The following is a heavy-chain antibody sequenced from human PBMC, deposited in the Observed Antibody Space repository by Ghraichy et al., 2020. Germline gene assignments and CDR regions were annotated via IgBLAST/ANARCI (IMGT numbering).Heavy chain of an antibody. V-gene: IGHV3-53*01. CDR3: ARVEYGSSSGAFDI. CDR1: GLAISTNY. J-gene: IGHJ3*02. CDR2: IYRDGPT. D-gene: IGHD6-6*01. Sequence: GESLNISCAASGLAISTNYMTWVRQAPGKGLEWVSVIYRDGPTYYADSVKGRFTISRDNSKNTLFLQMNTLRADDTGVYYCARVEYGSSSGAFDIWGPGTMVTVSS.